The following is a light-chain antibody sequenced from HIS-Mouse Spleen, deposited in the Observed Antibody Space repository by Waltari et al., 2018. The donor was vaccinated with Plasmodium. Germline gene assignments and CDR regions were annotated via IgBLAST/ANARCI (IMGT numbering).Light chain of an antibody. CDR1: RSYLGGYHY. V-gene: IGLV2-8*01. CDR2: EVS. J-gene: IGLJ2*01. CDR3: SSYAGSNNLV. Sequence: QSALTHPPSASGSPGQSVTISCTGTRSYLGGYHYVPWYQPHPGKAPKLRIYEVSKRPSGVPDRFSGSKSGNTASLTVSGLQAEDEADYYCSSYAGSNNLVFGGGTKLTVL.